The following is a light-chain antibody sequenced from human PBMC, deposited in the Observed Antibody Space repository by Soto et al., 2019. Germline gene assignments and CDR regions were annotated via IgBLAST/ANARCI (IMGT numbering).Light chain of an antibody. V-gene: IGKV3-11*01. J-gene: IGKJ4*01. Sequence: EIVLTQSPATLSLSPGERATLSCRASQSVSSYLAWYQQKPGQAPRLLIYDASNRATGIPARFSGSGTGTHFTLTISSTEPEDYEIYYGQQRSNWPPVTFGGGTKVEIK. CDR3: QQRSNWPPVT. CDR2: DAS. CDR1: QSVSSY.